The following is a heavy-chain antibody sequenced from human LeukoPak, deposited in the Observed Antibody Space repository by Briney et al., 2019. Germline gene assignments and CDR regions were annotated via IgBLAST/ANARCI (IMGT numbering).Heavy chain of an antibody. CDR1: GYTFTSYA. CDR2: INTNTGNP. J-gene: IGHJ4*02. CDR3: ARRSWFGELLLPSGFDY. V-gene: IGHV7-4-1*02. Sequence: GASVKVSCKASGYTFTSYAMNWVRQAPGQGLEWMGWINTNTGNPTYAQGFTGRFVFSLDTSVSTAYLQISSLKAGDTAVYYCARRSWFGELLLPSGFDYWGQGTLVTVSS. D-gene: IGHD3-10*01.